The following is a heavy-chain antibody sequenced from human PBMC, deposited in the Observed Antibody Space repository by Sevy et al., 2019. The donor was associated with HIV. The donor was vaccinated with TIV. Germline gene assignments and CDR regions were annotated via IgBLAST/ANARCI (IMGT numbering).Heavy chain of an antibody. V-gene: IGHV4-30-2*01. J-gene: IGHJ4*02. CDR2: IYHSGST. Sequence: SETLSLTCAVSGGSISSGGYSWSWIRQPPGKGLEWIGYIYHSGSTDYNPSLKSRVTISVDRSKNQFSLKLSSVTAADTAVYYCARGRYCSGGSCDFDYWGQGTLVTVSS. CDR3: ARGRYCSGGSCDFDY. D-gene: IGHD2-15*01. CDR1: GGSISSGGYS.